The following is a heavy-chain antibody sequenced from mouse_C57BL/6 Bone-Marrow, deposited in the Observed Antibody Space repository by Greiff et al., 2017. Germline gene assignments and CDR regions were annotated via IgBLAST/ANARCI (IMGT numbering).Heavy chain of an antibody. CDR2: ISSGCSYT. V-gene: IGHV5-6*02. CDR3: ARRVATDFDY. CDR1: GFTFSSYG. J-gene: IGHJ2*01. Sequence: EVKLMESGGDLVKPGGSLKLSCAASGFTFSSYGMSWVRQTPDKRLEWVATISSGCSYTYYPDSVKGRFTSSRYNAKNTRCRQMSSLKSEDTAMYYCARRVATDFDYWGQGTTLTVSS. D-gene: IGHD1-1*01.